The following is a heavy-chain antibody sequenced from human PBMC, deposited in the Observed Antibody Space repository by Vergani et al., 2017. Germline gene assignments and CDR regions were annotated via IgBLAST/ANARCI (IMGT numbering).Heavy chain of an antibody. Sequence: EVQLLESGGGLVQPGGSLRLSCAASGFTFSSYAMSWVRQAPGKGLEWVSAISGSGGSTYYADSVKGRFTISRDNSKNTVYLQMNSLRAEDTAVYYCAKDLAAHDYGDQRGYWGQGTLVTVSS. CDR2: ISGSGGST. D-gene: IGHD4-17*01. V-gene: IGHV3-23*01. CDR1: GFTFSSYA. CDR3: AKDLAAHDYGDQRGY. J-gene: IGHJ4*02.